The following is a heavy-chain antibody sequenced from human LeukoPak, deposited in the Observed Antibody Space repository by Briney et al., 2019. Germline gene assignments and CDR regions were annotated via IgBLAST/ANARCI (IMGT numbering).Heavy chain of an antibody. CDR2: ISYDGRNK. D-gene: IGHD3-10*01. CDR1: GFTFSSYG. V-gene: IGHV3-30*18. CDR3: AKGSGASRPYYLDY. J-gene: IGHJ4*02. Sequence: SGRSLRLSCAASGFTFSSYGMHWVRQAPGKGLDWVALISYDGRNKNYADSVKGRFTISRDNSKNTLYLQMTSLTAEDTAVYYCAKGSGASRPYYLDYWGRGTLVTVSS.